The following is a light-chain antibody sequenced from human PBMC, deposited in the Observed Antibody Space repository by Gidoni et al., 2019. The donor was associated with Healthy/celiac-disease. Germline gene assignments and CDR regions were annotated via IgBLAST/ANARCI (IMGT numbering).Light chain of an antibody. CDR3: AAWDDSLSVV. Sequence: QSVLTQPPSASGTPGQRVSISCSGSSSNIGSTYVYWYKQLPGTAPNLLIYSNNRRPSGVPDRFSGSKSCTSASLAISGLRSEDEADYYCAAWDDSLSVVFGGGTKLTVL. CDR1: SSNIGSTY. CDR2: SNN. V-gene: IGLV1-47*02. J-gene: IGLJ2*01.